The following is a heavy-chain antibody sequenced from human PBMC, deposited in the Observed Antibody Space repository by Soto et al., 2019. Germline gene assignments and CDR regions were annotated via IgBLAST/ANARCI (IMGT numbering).Heavy chain of an antibody. CDR3: ARGWGYDSNDYYYAY. J-gene: IGHJ4*02. CDR2: IIPIFGTA. Sequence: QVQLVQSGAEVRKPGSSVKVSCKASGGTFSRHAISWVRQAPGQGLEWMGGIIPIFGTANHAQKFQGRVTIIADESTSTVYMELSSLRSEDKARYYCARGWGYDSNDYYYAYWGQGTLVIVSS. V-gene: IGHV1-69*01. CDR1: GGTFSRHA. D-gene: IGHD3-22*01.